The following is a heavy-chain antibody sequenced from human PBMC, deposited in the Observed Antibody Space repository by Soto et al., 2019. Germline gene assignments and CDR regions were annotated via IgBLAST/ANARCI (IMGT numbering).Heavy chain of an antibody. CDR1: GFTFSSYP. CDR3: ARLPGPLVAVLYLYPVDGRDPVSDADV. V-gene: IGHV3-30-3*01. J-gene: IGHJ6*02. D-gene: IGHD5-12*01. CDR2: ISFDGSKK. Sequence: QMQLVESGGGVVQPGRSLRLSCAASGFTFSSYPMHWVRQAPGKGLEWVAVISFDGSKKYYADSVKGRFFISKDKSKNMLSRQLTSLTGEDSAVYYCARLPGPLVAVLYLYPVDGRDPVSDADVWGQGTAVSVS.